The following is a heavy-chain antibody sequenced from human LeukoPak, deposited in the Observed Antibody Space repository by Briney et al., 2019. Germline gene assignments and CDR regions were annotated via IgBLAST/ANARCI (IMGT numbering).Heavy chain of an antibody. CDR2: IIPIFGTA. D-gene: IGHD4-17*01. V-gene: IGHV1-69*13. CDR3: ARDNGYGDYEGYFDY. CDR1: GGTFSSYA. Sequence: ASVKVSCKASGGTFSSYAISWVRQAPGQGLEWMGGIIPIFGTANYAQKFQGRVTITADESTSTAYMELSSLRSEDTAVYYCARDNGYGDYEGYFDYWGQGTLVTVSS. J-gene: IGHJ4*02.